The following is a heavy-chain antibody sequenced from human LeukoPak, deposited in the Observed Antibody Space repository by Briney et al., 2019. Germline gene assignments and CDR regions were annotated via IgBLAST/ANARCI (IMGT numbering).Heavy chain of an antibody. CDR3: ASRLPSGSYSY. CDR1: GGSLRSSNYY. D-gene: IGHD1-26*01. CDR2: IYYSGGT. V-gene: IGHV4-39*01. J-gene: IGHJ4*02. Sequence: SETLSLTCTVSGGSLRSSNYYWGWVRQPPGKGLEWIGSIYYSGGTYYNPSLKSRVTISVDTSKNEFSLKLSSVTAADTAVYYCASRLPSGSYSYWGQGTLVTVSS.